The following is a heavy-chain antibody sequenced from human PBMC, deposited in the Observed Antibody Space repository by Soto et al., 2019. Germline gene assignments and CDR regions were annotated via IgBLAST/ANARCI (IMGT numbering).Heavy chain of an antibody. CDR3: ARDLTGEIDY. D-gene: IGHD7-27*01. Sequence: ASVKVSCKASGYTSTGYYMHWVRQAPGQGLEWMGWISPNSGGTNYAQKFQGRVTMTRDTSISTAYMELSRLRSDDTAVYYCARDLTGEIDYWGQGTLVTVSS. V-gene: IGHV1-2*02. CDR2: ISPNSGGT. CDR1: GYTSTGYY. J-gene: IGHJ4*02.